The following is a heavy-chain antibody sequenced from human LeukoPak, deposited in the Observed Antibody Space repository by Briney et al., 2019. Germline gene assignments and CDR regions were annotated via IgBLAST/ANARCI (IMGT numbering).Heavy chain of an antibody. V-gene: IGHV4-59*08. J-gene: IGHJ4*02. Sequence: KASETLSLTCTVSGGSITGHNWSWIRQPPGKGLEWIGYVDYSGSTKHNPSLKGRVVILRDMSKNEFSLKLTSVTAADTAVYYCARHVPFNSAWYVDHWGQGILVTVSS. D-gene: IGHD2/OR15-2a*01. CDR1: GGSITGHN. CDR3: ARHVPFNSAWYVDH. CDR2: VDYSGST.